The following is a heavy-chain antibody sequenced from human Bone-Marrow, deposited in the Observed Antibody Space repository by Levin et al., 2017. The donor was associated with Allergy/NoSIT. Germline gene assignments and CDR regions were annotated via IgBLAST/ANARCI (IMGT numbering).Heavy chain of an antibody. CDR2: ISWNSGSI. CDR3: AKDYVRGGRRVAYYFDY. V-gene: IGHV3-9*01. CDR1: GFTFDDYA. J-gene: IGHJ4*02. Sequence: SLKISCAASGFTFDDYAMHWVRQAPGKGLEWVSGISWNSGSIGYADSVKGRFTISRDNAKNSLYLQMNSLRAEDTALYYCAKDYVRGGRRVAYYFDYWGQGTLVTVSS. D-gene: IGHD3-10*02.